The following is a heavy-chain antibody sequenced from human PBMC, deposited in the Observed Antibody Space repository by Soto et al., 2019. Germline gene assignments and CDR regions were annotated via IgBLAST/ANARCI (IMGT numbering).Heavy chain of an antibody. V-gene: IGHV3-33*01. D-gene: IGHD4-17*01. J-gene: IGHJ6*02. Sequence: QPGGSLRLSCAASGFTFSSYGMHWVRQAPGKGLEWVAVIWYDGSNKYYADSVKGRFTISRDNSKNTLYLQMNSLRAEDTAVYYCARDTATVPGRLDRRYYYYGMDVWGQGTTVTVSS. CDR2: IWYDGSNK. CDR3: ARDTATVPGRLDRRYYYYGMDV. CDR1: GFTFSSYG.